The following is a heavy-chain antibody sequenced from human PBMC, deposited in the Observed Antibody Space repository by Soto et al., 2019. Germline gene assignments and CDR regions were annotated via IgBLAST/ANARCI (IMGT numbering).Heavy chain of an antibody. J-gene: IGHJ6*02. CDR2: ISSSSNSI. Sequence: GGSLRLSCAASGFTFSRYSMNWVRQAPGKGLEWVSYISSSSNSIYYADSVKGRFTISRDNAKNTLYLQMNSLRAEDTAVYYCARDKIWDVWGQGTTVTVSS. CDR1: GFTFSRYS. CDR3: ARDKIWDV. D-gene: IGHD2-15*01. V-gene: IGHV3-48*01.